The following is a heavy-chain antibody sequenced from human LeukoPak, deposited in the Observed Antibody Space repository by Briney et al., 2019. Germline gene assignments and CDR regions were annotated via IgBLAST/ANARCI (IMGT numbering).Heavy chain of an antibody. Sequence: SQTLSLTCVVSVGSMDLHYRSWIRQPPGSGLEWIGYVYFGGSTNYNPSLRSRITTSVNTSKNQFSLKLSSVTAADTDVYYCARGRWESGFDYWGQGTLVTVSS. CDR3: ARGRWESGFDY. J-gene: IGHJ4*02. CDR1: VGSMDLHY. CDR2: VYFGGST. D-gene: IGHD1-26*01. V-gene: IGHV4-59*11.